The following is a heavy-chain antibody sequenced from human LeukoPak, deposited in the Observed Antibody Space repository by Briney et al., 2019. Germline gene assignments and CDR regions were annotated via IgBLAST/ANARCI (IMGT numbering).Heavy chain of an antibody. J-gene: IGHJ6*04. CDR1: GITFSSYA. CDR2: ISYDGSNK. CDR3: ARDRVPAAKRSGSMDV. Sequence: GGSLRLSCAASGITFSSYAMHWVRQAPGKGLEWVAVISYDGSNKYYADSVKGRFTISRDNSKNTLYLQMNSLRAEDTAVYYCARDRVPAAKRSGSMDVWGKGTTVTVSS. V-gene: IGHV3-30*04. D-gene: IGHD2-2*01.